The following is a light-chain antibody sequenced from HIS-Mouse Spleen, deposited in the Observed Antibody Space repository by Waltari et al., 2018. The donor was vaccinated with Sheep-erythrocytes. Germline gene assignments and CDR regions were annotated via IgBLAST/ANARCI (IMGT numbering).Light chain of an antibody. CDR3: CSYAGSYNHV. CDR2: DVS. Sequence: QSALTQPRSVSGSPGQSVTISCTGTSSDVGGYNYVSWYQQPPGKAPHLMIYDVSKRPSGVPDRFSGSKSGNTASLTISGLQAEDEADYYCCSYAGSYNHVFATGTKVTVL. V-gene: IGLV2-11*01. CDR1: SSDVGGYNY. J-gene: IGLJ1*01.